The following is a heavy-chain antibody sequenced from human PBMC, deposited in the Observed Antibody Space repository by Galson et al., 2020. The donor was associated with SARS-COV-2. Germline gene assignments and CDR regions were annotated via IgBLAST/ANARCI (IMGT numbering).Heavy chain of an antibody. CDR1: GYSFTSYW. CDR2: IYPGDSET. J-gene: IGHJ4*02. CDR3: ARHYDMSGYDFRGAFYFDY. D-gene: IGHD3-22*01. V-gene: IGHV5-51*01. Sequence: GESLKISCKGSGYSFTSYWIVWVRQLPGEGLEWMGMIYPGDSETRYSPSFQGQVTISADKSISTAYLQWSSLNASDTAMYYCARHYDMSGYDFRGAFYFDYGCQGTLVIVSS.